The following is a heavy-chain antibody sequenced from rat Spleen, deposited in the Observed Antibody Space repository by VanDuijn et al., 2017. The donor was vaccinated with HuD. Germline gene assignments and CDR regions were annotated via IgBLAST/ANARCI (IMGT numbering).Heavy chain of an antibody. D-gene: IGHD1-9*01. CDR3: ARRHYGYTDYFDY. CDR2: ISHSGGST. Sequence: EVQLVESGGGLVQPGRSLKLSCAASGFSFSNYGMHWIRQAPTKGLEWLTSISHSGGSTYYRDSVKGRFTISRDNAKSTLSLQMDSLRSEDTATYYCARRHYGYTDYFDYWGQGVMVTVSS. CDR1: GFSFSNYG. V-gene: IGHV5-19*01. J-gene: IGHJ2*01.